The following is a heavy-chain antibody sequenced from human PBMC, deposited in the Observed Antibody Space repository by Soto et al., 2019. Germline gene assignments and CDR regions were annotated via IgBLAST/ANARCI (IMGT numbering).Heavy chain of an antibody. CDR3: ARGDATKIVVTTYYAMDV. CDR1: GGSLSKYG. CDR2: IIPVFGTP. Sequence: SVKVSCKASGGSLSKYGISWVRQAPGQGLEWMGAIIPVFGTPNYAQKFQDRVTITADESTTTVYMEVRSLTSEDTAVYYCARGDATKIVVTTYYAMDVWGQGTTVTVSS. V-gene: IGHV1-69*13. D-gene: IGHD3-22*01. J-gene: IGHJ6*02.